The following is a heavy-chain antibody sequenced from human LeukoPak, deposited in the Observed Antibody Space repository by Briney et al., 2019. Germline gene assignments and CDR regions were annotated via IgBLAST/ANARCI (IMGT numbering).Heavy chain of an antibody. CDR3: ARGLADRYCSGDSCYPGYNWFDP. V-gene: IGHV1-2*02. J-gene: IGHJ5*02. D-gene: IGHD2-15*01. Sequence: ASVKVSCKASGYTFTGYYMHWLRQAPGQGLEWMGWINPNIGGANYALKFQGRVTMTRDTSISTVYMELRRLRSDDTAVYYCARGLADRYCSGDSCYPGYNWFDPWGQGTQVTVSS. CDR2: INPNIGGA. CDR1: GYTFTGYY.